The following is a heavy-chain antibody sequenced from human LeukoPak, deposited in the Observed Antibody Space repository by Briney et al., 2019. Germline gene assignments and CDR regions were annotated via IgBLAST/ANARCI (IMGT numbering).Heavy chain of an antibody. Sequence: GESLKISCKGSGYSFTSYWIGWVRQMPGKGLEWMGIIYPGGSDTRYSPSFQGQVTISADKSISTAYLQWSSLKASDTAMYYCARKYRRGYDILTGPYYYFDYWGQGTLVTVSS. CDR2: IYPGGSDT. CDR1: GYSFTSYW. J-gene: IGHJ4*02. D-gene: IGHD3-9*01. V-gene: IGHV5-51*01. CDR3: ARKYRRGYDILTGPYYYFDY.